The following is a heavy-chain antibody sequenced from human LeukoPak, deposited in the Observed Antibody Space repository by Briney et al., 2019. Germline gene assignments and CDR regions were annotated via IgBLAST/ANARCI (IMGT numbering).Heavy chain of an antibody. Sequence: MPSETLSLTCAVYGASSSGYYWRWIRHPPGKGLEWNGEIKNSGRTNNNPSLKGRVTISVDTSKNQFSLRLSFGTAADRAVYYCARDEMATIGRALDYWGQGTLVTVSS. CDR2: IKNSGRT. J-gene: IGHJ4*02. CDR3: ARDEMATIGRALDY. CDR1: GASSSGYY. V-gene: IGHV4-34*01. D-gene: IGHD5-24*01.